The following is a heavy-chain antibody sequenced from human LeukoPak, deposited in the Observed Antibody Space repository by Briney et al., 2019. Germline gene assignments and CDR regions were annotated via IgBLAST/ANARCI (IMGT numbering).Heavy chain of an antibody. V-gene: IGHV3-21*01. J-gene: IGHJ4*02. CDR1: GFTFSAYS. D-gene: IGHD3-22*01. CDR3: ARDPGTYDSSGYYYFDY. CDR2: ISSSSSFI. Sequence: GGSLRLSCAASGFTFSAYSMNWVRQAPGKGLEWVSSISSSSSFIYYADSVKGRFTISRDYAKNSLHLQMNSLRAEDTAVYYCARDPGTYDSSGYYYFDYWGQGTLVTVSS.